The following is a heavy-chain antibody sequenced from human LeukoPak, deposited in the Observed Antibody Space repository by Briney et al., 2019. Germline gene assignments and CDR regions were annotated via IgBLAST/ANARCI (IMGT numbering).Heavy chain of an antibody. D-gene: IGHD2-15*01. Sequence: KTSETLSLTCAVSGGSISSGGYSWSWIRQPPGKGLEWIGYIYYSGSTYYNPSLKSRVTISVDTSKNQFSLKLSSVTAADTAVYYCARAYCSGGSCYSSRGMFDPWGQGTLVTVSS. CDR2: IYYSGST. CDR3: ARAYCSGGSCYSSRGMFDP. CDR1: GGSISSGGYS. J-gene: IGHJ5*02. V-gene: IGHV4-30-4*07.